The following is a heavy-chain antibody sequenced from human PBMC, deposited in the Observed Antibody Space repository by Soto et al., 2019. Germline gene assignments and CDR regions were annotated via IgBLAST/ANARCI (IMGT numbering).Heavy chain of an antibody. CDR3: ARGHIAYCSRGSGYRAGAFDI. CDR1: GFTFSSYD. V-gene: IGHV3-13*01. Sequence: EVQLVESGGGLVQPGGSLRLSCAASGFTFSSYDMHWVRQPTGKGLEWVSAIGTAGDTYYPGSVKGRFTISRENAKDSLHIQMNSLRAGDTAVYYCARGHIAYCSRGSGYRAGAFDIWGQGTMVTVSS. CDR2: IGTAGDT. J-gene: IGHJ3*02. D-gene: IGHD2-15*01.